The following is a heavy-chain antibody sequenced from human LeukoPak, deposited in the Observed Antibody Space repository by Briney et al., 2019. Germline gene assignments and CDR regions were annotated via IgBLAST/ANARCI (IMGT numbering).Heavy chain of an antibody. Sequence: GASVKVSCKASGYSFDNYGFSWMRQAPGQGLEWMGGIIPIFGTANYAQKFQGRVTITADESTSTAYMELSSLRSEDTAVYYCARDGGMNILTGYYSLGYFDYWGQGTLVTVSS. CDR2: IIPIFGTA. CDR1: GYSFDNYG. CDR3: ARDGGMNILTGYYSLGYFDY. V-gene: IGHV1-69*13. D-gene: IGHD3-9*01. J-gene: IGHJ4*02.